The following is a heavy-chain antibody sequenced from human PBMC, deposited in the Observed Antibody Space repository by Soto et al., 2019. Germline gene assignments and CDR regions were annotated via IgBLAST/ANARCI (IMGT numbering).Heavy chain of an antibody. D-gene: IGHD3-22*01. CDR1: GFTFSDYY. J-gene: IGHJ6*02. V-gene: IGHV3-11*01. Sequence: KPGGSLRLSCAASGFTFSDYYMSWIRQAPGKGLEWVSYISSSGSTIYYADSVKGRFTISRDNAKNSLYLQMNSLRAEDTAVYYCARGKRYYDSSGYPYYYYGMDVWGQGTTVTVSS. CDR3: ARGKRYYDSSGYPYYYYGMDV. CDR2: ISSSGSTI.